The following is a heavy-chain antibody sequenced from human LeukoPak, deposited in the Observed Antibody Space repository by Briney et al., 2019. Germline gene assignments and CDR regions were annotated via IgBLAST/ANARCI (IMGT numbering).Heavy chain of an antibody. V-gene: IGHV3-23*01. CDR3: AKVGSSVEYYYYGMDV. J-gene: IGHJ6*02. D-gene: IGHD6-19*01. CDR1: GFTFSSYA. CDR2: ISGSGGST. Sequence: GGSLRLSCEASGFTFSSYAMSWVRQAPGKGLEWVSSISGSGGSTYYADSVKGRFTISRDNSKNTLYLQMNSLRAEDTAVYYCAKVGSSVEYYYYGMDVWGQGTTVTVSS.